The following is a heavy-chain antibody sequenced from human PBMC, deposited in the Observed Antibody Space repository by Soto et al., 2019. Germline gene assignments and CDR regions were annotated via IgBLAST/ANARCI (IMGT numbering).Heavy chain of an antibody. J-gene: IGHJ4*02. CDR2: IDWDDDK. Sequence: VSGPTLVNPTQTLTLTCTFSGFSLSTSGMCVSWIRQPPGKALEWLALIDWDDDKYYSTSLKTRLTISKDTSKNQVVLTMTNMDPVDTATYYCAPIKYDILTGYATFDYWGQGTLVTVYS. D-gene: IGHD3-9*01. CDR3: APIKYDILTGYATFDY. CDR1: GFSLSTSGMC. V-gene: IGHV2-70*01.